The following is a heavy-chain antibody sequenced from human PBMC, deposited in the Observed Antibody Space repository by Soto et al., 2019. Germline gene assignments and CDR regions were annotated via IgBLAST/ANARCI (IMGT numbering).Heavy chain of an antibody. V-gene: IGHV4-4*07. J-gene: IGHJ5*02. Sequence: SETLSLTCTVSGASMNSYHWSWIRQPAGKGLEWIGHIHSSGSTNYNPSLKSRVTMSVDTSKNQFSLRLMSLTAADTAVYYCARDQGVAAAGITCFDPWGQRSLVTVSS. D-gene: IGHD6-13*01. CDR2: IHSSGST. CDR1: GASMNSYH. CDR3: ARDQGVAAAGITCFDP.